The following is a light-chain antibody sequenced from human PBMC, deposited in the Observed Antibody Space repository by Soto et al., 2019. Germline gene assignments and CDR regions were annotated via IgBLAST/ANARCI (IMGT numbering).Light chain of an antibody. V-gene: IGKV1-5*01. CDR1: QSISSR. Sequence: DIQMTQSPSTLSASVGDRVTITCRASQSISSRLAWYQQKPGKAPKLLIYDASSLESGVPSRFSCSGSGTEFTLTSSSLQPDDFAAYYCQQYNSYPWTFGQGTKVEIK. J-gene: IGKJ1*01. CDR3: QQYNSYPWT. CDR2: DAS.